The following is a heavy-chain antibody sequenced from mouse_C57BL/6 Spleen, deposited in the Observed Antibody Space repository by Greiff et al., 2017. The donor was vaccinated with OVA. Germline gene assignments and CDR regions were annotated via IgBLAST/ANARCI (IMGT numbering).Heavy chain of an antibody. J-gene: IGHJ3*01. CDR2: IYPSDSET. D-gene: IGHD1-2*01. CDR3: ARGNPLTWLAY. CDR1: GYTFTSYW. V-gene: IGHV1-61*01. Sequence: QVQLQQPGAELVRPGSSVKLSCKASGYTFTSYWMDWVKQRPGQGLEWIGNIYPSDSETHYNQKFKDKATLTVDKSSSTAYMQLSSLTSEDSAVDYCARGNPLTWLAYWGQGTLVTVSA.